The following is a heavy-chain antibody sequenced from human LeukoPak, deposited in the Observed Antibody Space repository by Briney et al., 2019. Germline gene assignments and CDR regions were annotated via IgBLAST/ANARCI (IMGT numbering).Heavy chain of an antibody. CDR1: GFTFTSNW. CDR3: VRDLGGRPGH. CDR2: INEDGSTT. J-gene: IGHJ4*02. Sequence: GGSLRLSCAASGFTFTSNWMHWVRQAPGKGLVWVSRINEDGSTTNYADSVEGRSTIFRDNAKNTLYLQMNSLRAEDTAVYYCVRDLGGRPGHWGQGTLVTVSS. V-gene: IGHV3-74*01. D-gene: IGHD1-26*01.